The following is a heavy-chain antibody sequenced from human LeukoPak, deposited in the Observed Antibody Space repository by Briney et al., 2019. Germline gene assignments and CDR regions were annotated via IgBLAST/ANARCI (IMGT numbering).Heavy chain of an antibody. Sequence: VASVKVSCKASGYTFASYGIDWVRQAPGQGLEWLGWVSTHNVVTNSAQDFQGRVTMTTDTSTSTAYLELRSLRSDDTAVYYCARDRPMLDYWGQGTLVTVSS. CDR2: VSTHNVVT. CDR3: ARDRPMLDY. CDR1: GYTFASYG. V-gene: IGHV1-18*01. J-gene: IGHJ4*02.